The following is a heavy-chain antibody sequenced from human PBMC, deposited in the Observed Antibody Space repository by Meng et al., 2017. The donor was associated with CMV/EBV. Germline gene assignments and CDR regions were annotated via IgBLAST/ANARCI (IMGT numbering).Heavy chain of an antibody. CDR3: ARGGLYYYDSSGHFDY. D-gene: IGHD3-22*01. CDR2: IYTSGST. CDR1: GGSISSYY. Sequence: VPMDEAVLGLVMPSVTLSLPSTVSGGSISSYYCRSTRQPAGKGLEWIGHIYTSGSTTYNPSLKSRVTMSVDTSKNQFSLKLSSVTAADTAVYYCARGGLYYYDSSGHFDYWGRNPGHRLL. J-gene: IGHJ4*01. V-gene: IGHV4-4*07.